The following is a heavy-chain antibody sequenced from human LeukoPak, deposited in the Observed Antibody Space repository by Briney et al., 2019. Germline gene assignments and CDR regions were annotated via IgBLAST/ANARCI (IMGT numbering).Heavy chain of an antibody. D-gene: IGHD4-17*01. J-gene: IGHJ2*01. CDR2: IYYSGST. Sequence: SETLSLTCTVSGGSISSGDYYWSWIRQPPGKGLEWIGYIYYSGSTYYNPSLKSRVTISVDTSKNQFSLKLSSVTAVDTAVYYCARGPDYGDYGGSWYFDLWGRGTLVTVSS. CDR1: GGSISSGDYY. V-gene: IGHV4-30-4*01. CDR3: ARGPDYGDYGGSWYFDL.